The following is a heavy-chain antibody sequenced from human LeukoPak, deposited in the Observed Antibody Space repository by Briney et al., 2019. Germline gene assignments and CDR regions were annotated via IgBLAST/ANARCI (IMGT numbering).Heavy chain of an antibody. V-gene: IGHV4-34*01. J-gene: IGHJ6*03. CDR1: GGSFSGYY. CDR2: INHSGST. D-gene: IGHD3-3*01. Sequence: PSETLSLTCAVYGGSFSGYYWSWIRQPPGKGLEWIGEINHSGSTNYNPSLKSRVTISVDTSKNQFSLKLSSVTAADTAVYYCASMTFGVVMGYYYYYMDVWGKGTTVTVSS. CDR3: ASMTFGVVMGYYYYYMDV.